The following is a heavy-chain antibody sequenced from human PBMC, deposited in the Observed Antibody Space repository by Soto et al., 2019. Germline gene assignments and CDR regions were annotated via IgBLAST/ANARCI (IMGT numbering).Heavy chain of an antibody. J-gene: IGHJ3*02. V-gene: IGHV3-23*01. Sequence: EVQLLESGGGLVQPGGSLRLSCAASGFTFSSYAMSWVRQAPGKGLEWVSAISGSGGSTYYADSVKGRFTISRDNSKNTLYLQMNSLRAEDTAVYYCAKPDKNLVTMVRGVFYLIAHAFDIWGQGTMVTVSS. CDR2: ISGSGGST. D-gene: IGHD3-10*01. CDR3: AKPDKNLVTMVRGVFYLIAHAFDI. CDR1: GFTFSSYA.